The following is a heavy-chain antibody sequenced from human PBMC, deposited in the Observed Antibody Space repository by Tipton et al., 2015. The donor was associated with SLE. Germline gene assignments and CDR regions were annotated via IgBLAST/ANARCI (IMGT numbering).Heavy chain of an antibody. Sequence: TLSLTCTVSGGSISSGGYYWSWIRQHPGKGLEWLGSVSNTGGTNYNPSLKSRVPMSVDTSKHQFSLNLRSVAASDAAVYYCASGGGNYNFDFWGQGTRVTVSS. J-gene: IGHJ4*02. CDR1: GGSISSGGYY. D-gene: IGHD1-7*01. V-gene: IGHV4-61*08. CDR2: VSNTGGT. CDR3: ASGGGNYNFDF.